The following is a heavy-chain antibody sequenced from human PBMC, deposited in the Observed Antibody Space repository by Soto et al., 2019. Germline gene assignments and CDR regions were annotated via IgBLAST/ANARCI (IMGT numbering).Heavy chain of an antibody. D-gene: IGHD5-12*01. Sequence: PGGSLRLSCAASGFTFSSYGMHWVRQAPGKGLEWVAVIWYDGSNKYYADSVKGRFTISRDNSKNTLYLQMNSLRAEDTAVYYCAREHDSGLRLFVTVAYWGQGTLVTVSS. CDR3: AREHDSGLRLFVTVAY. J-gene: IGHJ4*02. V-gene: IGHV3-33*01. CDR2: IWYDGSNK. CDR1: GFTFSSYG.